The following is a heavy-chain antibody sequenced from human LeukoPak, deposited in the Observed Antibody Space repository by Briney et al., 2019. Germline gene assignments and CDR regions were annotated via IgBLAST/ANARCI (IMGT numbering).Heavy chain of an antibody. Sequence: GGSLRLSCAASGFTFDDYAMHWVRQAPGKGLEWVSGISGSGGSTYYADSVKGRFTISRDNSKNTLYLQMNSLRAEDTAVYYCAKVHSSSWYGYWGQGTLVTVSS. D-gene: IGHD6-13*01. V-gene: IGHV3-23*01. J-gene: IGHJ4*02. CDR2: ISGSGGST. CDR3: AKVHSSSWYGY. CDR1: GFTFDDYA.